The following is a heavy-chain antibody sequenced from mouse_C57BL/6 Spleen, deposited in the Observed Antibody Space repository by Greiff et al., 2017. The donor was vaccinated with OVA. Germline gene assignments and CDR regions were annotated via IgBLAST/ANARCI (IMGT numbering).Heavy chain of an antibody. CDR2: IYPGDGDT. CDR1: GYAFSSYW. J-gene: IGHJ3*01. CDR3: ARDDYERGAWFAY. D-gene: IGHD2-4*01. Sequence: VKLVESGAELVKPGASVKISCKASGYAFSSYWMNWVKQRPGKGLEWIGQIYPGDGDTNYNGKFKGKATLTADKSSSTAYMQLSSLTSEDSAVYFCARDDYERGAWFAYWGQGTLVTVSA. V-gene: IGHV1-80*01.